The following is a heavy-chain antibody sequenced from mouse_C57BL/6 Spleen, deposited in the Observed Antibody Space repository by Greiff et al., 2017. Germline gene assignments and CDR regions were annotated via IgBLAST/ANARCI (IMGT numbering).Heavy chain of an antibody. V-gene: IGHV1-18*01. J-gene: IGHJ2*01. CDR2: INPNNGGT. CDR3: ARGEYSNYFDY. CDR1: GYTFTDYY. Sequence: EVQLQQSGPELVKPGASVKIPCKASGYTFTDYYMDWVKQSPGKSLEWIGDINPNNGGTIYNQKFKGKATLTVDKSSSTAYMELRSLTSEDTAVYYCARGEYSNYFDYWGQGTTLTVSS. D-gene: IGHD2-5*01.